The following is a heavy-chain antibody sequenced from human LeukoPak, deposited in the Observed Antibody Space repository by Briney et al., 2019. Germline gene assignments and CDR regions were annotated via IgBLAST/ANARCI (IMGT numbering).Heavy chain of an antibody. Sequence: PGGSLRLSCAASGFTFSNYWMHWVRQAPGKGLVWVSRINGDGSSTTYADSVKGRFTVSRDNAKNTLYLQMNSLRAEDTAVYYCARGGPIDYWGQGTLVTVSS. CDR2: INGDGSST. CDR3: ARGGPIDY. V-gene: IGHV3-74*01. CDR1: GFTFSNYW. J-gene: IGHJ4*02.